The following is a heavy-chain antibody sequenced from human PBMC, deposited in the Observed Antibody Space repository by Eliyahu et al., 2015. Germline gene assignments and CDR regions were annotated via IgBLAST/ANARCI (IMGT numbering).Heavy chain of an antibody. CDR2: INAGTGDT. J-gene: IGHJ4*02. CDR1: GXXFTTYD. Sequence: QLQLVQSGAEVKKPGAXVRVSCKASGXXFTTYDIHWVRQAPGQSLEWMGWINAGTGDTRYSQHFQDKIAITADTSTTTAYLELSGLKSEDTAVYYCARLYNMDHFDFWGQGTRVTVSS. D-gene: IGHD3-10*01. V-gene: IGHV1-3*01. CDR3: ARLYNMDHFDF.